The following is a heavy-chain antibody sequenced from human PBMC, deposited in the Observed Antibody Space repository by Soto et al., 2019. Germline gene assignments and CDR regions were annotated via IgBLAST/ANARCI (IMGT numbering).Heavy chain of an antibody. CDR1: GFTFSSYA. D-gene: IGHD6-6*01. CDR3: AKGSGPYSSSPEWFDP. J-gene: IGHJ5*02. CDR2: ICGSGGST. V-gene: IGHV3-23*01. Sequence: EVQLLESGGGLVQPGGSLRLSCAASGFTFSSYAMSWVRQAPGKGLEWVSAICGSGGSTYYADSVKGRFTISRDNSKNTLYLQMNSLRAEDTAVYYCAKGSGPYSSSPEWFDPWGQGTLVTVSS.